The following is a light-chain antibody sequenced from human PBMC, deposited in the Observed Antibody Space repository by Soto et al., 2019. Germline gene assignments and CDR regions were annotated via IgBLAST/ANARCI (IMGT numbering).Light chain of an antibody. CDR1: QSIRTN. CDR2: GAS. CDR3: QQYIRWPLT. V-gene: IGKV3-15*01. J-gene: IGKJ4*01. Sequence: EIVLTQSPATLSVSAGGTVTLSCRASQSIRTNVAWYQQIPGQAPRLLVYGASTRATGVPARFSGSGSGIEFTLTISSLQSEDYALYFCQQYIRWPLTFGGGTKVEIK.